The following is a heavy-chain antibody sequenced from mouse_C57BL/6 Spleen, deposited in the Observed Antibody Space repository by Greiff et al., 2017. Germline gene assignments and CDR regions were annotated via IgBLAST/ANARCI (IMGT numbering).Heavy chain of an antibody. CDR1: GYTFTDYY. Sequence: QVQLQQSGAELVRPGASVKLSCKASGYTFTDYYINWVKQRPGQGLEWIARIYPGSGNTYYNEKFKGKATLTAEKSSSTAYMQLSSLTSEDSAVYFCAADSSGPAWFAYWGQGTLVTVSA. CDR3: AADSSGPAWFAY. V-gene: IGHV1-76*01. CDR2: IYPGSGNT. D-gene: IGHD3-2*02. J-gene: IGHJ3*01.